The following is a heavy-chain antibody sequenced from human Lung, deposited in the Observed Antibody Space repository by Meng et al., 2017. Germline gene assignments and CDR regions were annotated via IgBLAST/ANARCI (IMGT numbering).Heavy chain of an antibody. Sequence: VHRRASGGVLLRPGGSLPSAVAGSGFTFSVYSMSWVRQAPGKGLEWVASISSGSSYIYYADSVKGRFTISRDNAKNSLYLHMNSLRVEDIGLYYCARDYGGNSGGYWGQGTLVTVSS. J-gene: IGHJ4*02. D-gene: IGHD4-23*01. V-gene: IGHV3-21*03. CDR1: GFTFSVYS. CDR2: ISSGSSYI. CDR3: ARDYGGNSGGY.